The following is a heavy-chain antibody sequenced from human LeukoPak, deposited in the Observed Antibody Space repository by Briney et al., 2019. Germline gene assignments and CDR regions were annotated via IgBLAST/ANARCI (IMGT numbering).Heavy chain of an antibody. V-gene: IGHV3-23*01. J-gene: IGHJ6*03. CDR1: GFTFSSYA. Sequence: PGGSLRLSCAASGFTFSSYAMSWVRQAPGKGLEWVSAISGSGGSTYYADSVKGRFTISRDNSKNTLYLQMNSLRAEDTAVYYCAKGQIWLVRNYYYMDVWGKGTTVTASS. D-gene: IGHD6-19*01. CDR3: AKGQIWLVRNYYYMDV. CDR2: ISGSGGST.